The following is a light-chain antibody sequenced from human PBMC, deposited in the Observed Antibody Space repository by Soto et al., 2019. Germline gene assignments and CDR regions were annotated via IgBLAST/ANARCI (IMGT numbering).Light chain of an antibody. J-gene: IGKJ2*01. V-gene: IGKV1-5*03. Sequence: DIQMTQSPSTLSASVGDRVTITCRASQTISTWLAWYQQKPGQAPKLLIYKASTLQTGVPSRFSGSGSGADFTLTISSLQPEDFGTYYCQQFTIYYTFGQGTKVDIK. CDR3: QQFTIYYT. CDR2: KAS. CDR1: QTISTW.